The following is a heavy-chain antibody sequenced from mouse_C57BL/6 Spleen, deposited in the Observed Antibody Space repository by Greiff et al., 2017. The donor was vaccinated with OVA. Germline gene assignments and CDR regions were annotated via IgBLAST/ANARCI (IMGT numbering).Heavy chain of an antibody. CDR3: AREIYYGSRRGYFDV. D-gene: IGHD1-1*01. V-gene: IGHV3-6*01. CDR2: ISYDGSN. Sequence: VQLKQSGPGLVKPSQSLSLTCSVTGYSITSGYYWNWIRQFPGNKLEWMGYISYDGSNNYNPSLKNRISITRDTSKNQFFLKLNSVTTEDTATYYCAREIYYGSRRGYFDVWGTGTTVTVSS. CDR1: GYSITSGYY. J-gene: IGHJ1*03.